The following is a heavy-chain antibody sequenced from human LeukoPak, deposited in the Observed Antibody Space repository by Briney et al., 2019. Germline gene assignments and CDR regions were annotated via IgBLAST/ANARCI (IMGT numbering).Heavy chain of an antibody. J-gene: IGHJ4*02. CDR1: GFTFSDYY. Sequence: KPGGSLRLSCAASGFTFSDYYMSWIRLAPGKGLEWVSYISTSGSPTYYVDSVKGRITISRDNAKNSLYLQMNSLRVDDTAVYYCARVKGSYSNDYWGQGTLVTVSS. D-gene: IGHD3-10*01. CDR2: ISTSGSPT. CDR3: ARVKGSYSNDY. V-gene: IGHV3-11*01.